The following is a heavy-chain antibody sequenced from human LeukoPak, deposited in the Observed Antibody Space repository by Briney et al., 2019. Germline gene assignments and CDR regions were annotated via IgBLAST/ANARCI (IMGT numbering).Heavy chain of an antibody. CDR3: ANWDYYGSGSYLG. CDR2: ISSSSSYI. V-gene: IGHV3-21*01. J-gene: IGHJ4*02. CDR1: GFTFNSYA. D-gene: IGHD3-10*01. Sequence: GGSLRLSCAASGFTFNSYAMNWVRQAPGKGLEWVSSISSSSSYIYYADSVRGRFTISRDNSKNTLYLLMNSLRAEDTAVYYCANWDYYGSGSYLGWGQGTLVTVSS.